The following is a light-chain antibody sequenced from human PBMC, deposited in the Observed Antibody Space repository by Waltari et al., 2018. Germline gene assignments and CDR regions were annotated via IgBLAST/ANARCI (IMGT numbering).Light chain of an antibody. V-gene: IGKV1-5*03. CDR3: QQYDSGPLT. Sequence: DIQMTQSPSSLSASVGDRVTITCRASKGISSWLAWYQQKPGKAPNLLIYKASSLQSGVPSRFSGSGSGTDFTLIISSLQPEDFATYYCQQYDSGPLTFGGGTKVEIK. CDR1: KGISSW. J-gene: IGKJ4*01. CDR2: KAS.